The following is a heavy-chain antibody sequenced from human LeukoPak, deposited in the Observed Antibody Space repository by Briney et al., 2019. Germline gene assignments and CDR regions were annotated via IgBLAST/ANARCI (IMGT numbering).Heavy chain of an antibody. CDR2: IYHTGST. Sequence: PSETLSLTCTVSGGSISGSGYYWSWIRQPPGKGLEWIGYIYHTGSTYYNPSLASRVTISVDRSKNQFSLRLTSVTAADTAVYYCARDLPDYGGNSAVAFDIWGQGTMVTVSS. V-gene: IGHV4-30-2*01. CDR1: GGSISGSGYY. J-gene: IGHJ3*02. CDR3: ARDLPDYGGNSAVAFDI. D-gene: IGHD4-23*01.